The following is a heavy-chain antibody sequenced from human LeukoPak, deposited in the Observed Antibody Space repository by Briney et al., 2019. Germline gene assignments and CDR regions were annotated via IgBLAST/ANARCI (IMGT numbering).Heavy chain of an antibody. V-gene: IGHV3-7*01. Sequence: QAGGSLRLSCAASGFTFSNYWMSWVRQAPGKGLEWVANIKDDGSGKYHVDSLKGRFTISRDNAKNSLYLQMNSLRAEDTAVYYCARNFNPEQLVLNYWGQGTLVTVSS. CDR2: IKDDGSGK. J-gene: IGHJ4*02. CDR1: GFTFSNYW. D-gene: IGHD6-13*01. CDR3: ARNFNPEQLVLNY.